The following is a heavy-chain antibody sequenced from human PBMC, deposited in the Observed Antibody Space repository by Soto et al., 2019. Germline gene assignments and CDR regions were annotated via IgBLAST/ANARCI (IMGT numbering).Heavy chain of an antibody. J-gene: IGHJ4*02. CDR3: AREVAARPYLGG. CDR2: IIPIFGTA. Sequence: QVQLVQSGAEVKKPGCSVKVSCKASGGTFSSYAISWVRQAPGQGLEWMGGIIPIFGTANYVQKFQGRVTITADKSTSTAYRELSSLRSEDTAVYYCAREVAARPYLGGWGQRTLVTVSS. D-gene: IGHD6-6*01. V-gene: IGHV1-69*06. CDR1: GGTFSSYA.